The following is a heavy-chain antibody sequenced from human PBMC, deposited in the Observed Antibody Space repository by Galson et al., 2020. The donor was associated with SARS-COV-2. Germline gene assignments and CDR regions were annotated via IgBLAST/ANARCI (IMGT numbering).Heavy chain of an antibody. CDR1: GFTFSSYG. J-gene: IGHJ4*02. D-gene: IGHD6-19*01. CDR3: ARDWAGFLDY. V-gene: IGHV3-21*01. Sequence: GESLKISCAASGFTFSSYGMNWVRQAPGKWLEWVSSISSRGSYIYYADSVKGRFTISRDNAKNSLFLQMNSLRAEDTAVYYCARDWAGFLDYWGQGTLVPVSS. CDR2: ISSRGSYI.